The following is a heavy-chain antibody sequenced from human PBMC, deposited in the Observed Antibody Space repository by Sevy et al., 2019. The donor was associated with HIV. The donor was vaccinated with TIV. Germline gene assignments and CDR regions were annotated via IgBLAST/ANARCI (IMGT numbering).Heavy chain of an antibody. J-gene: IGHJ3*02. CDR1: GGSFSGYY. CDR3: ARGPGYCSSTSCSNDAFDI. V-gene: IGHV4-34*01. CDR2: INHSGST. D-gene: IGHD2-2*01. Sequence: SDTLSLTCAVYGGSFSGYYWSWIRQPPGKGLEWIGEINHSGSTNYNPSLKSRVTISVDTSKNQFSLKLSSVTAADTAVYYCARGPGYCSSTSCSNDAFDIWGQGTMVTVSS.